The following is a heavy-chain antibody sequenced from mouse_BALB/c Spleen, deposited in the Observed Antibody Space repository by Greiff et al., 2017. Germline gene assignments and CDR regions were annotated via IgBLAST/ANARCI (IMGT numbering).Heavy chain of an antibody. Sequence: EVQLVESGGGLVKPGGSLKLSCAASGFTFSDYYMYWVRQTPEKRLEWVATISDGGSYTYYPDSVKGRFTISRDNAKNNLYLQMSSLKSEDTAMYYCARDEGGFAYWGQGTLVTVSA. CDR1: GFTFSDYY. J-gene: IGHJ3*01. V-gene: IGHV5-4*02. CDR2: ISDGGSYT. CDR3: ARDEGGFAY.